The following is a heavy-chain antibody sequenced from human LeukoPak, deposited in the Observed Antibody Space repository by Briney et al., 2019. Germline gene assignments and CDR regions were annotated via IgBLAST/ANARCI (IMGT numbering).Heavy chain of an antibody. D-gene: IGHD3-22*01. CDR1: GFTFSSYG. Sequence: GGSLRLSCAASGFTFSSYGMHWVRQAPGKGLEWVAVIWYDGSNKYYADSVKGRFTISRDNSKNTLYLQMNSLRAEDTAVYYCARDYYDSSYYYYYYGMDVWGQGTTVTVSS. V-gene: IGHV3-33*01. CDR2: IWYDGSNK. CDR3: ARDYYDSSYYYYYYGMDV. J-gene: IGHJ6*02.